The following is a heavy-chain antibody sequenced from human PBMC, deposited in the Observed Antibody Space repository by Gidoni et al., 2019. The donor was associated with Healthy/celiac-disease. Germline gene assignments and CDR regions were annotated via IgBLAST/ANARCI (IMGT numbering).Heavy chain of an antibody. CDR2: ISYDGSNK. Sequence: QVQLVESGGGVVQPGRSLRLSCAASGFTFSSYAMHWVRQAPGKGLEWVAVISYDGSNKYYADSVKGRFTISRDNSKNTLYLQMNSLRAEDTAVYYCATGHYCSGGSCYLEYDYWGQGTLVTVSS. V-gene: IGHV3-30-3*01. CDR1: GFTFSSYA. CDR3: ATGHYCSGGSCYLEYDY. J-gene: IGHJ4*02. D-gene: IGHD2-15*01.